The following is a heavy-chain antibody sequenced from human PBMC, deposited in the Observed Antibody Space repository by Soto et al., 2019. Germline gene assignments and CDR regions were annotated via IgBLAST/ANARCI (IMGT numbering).Heavy chain of an antibody. CDR2: IYATGTT. V-gene: IGHV4-4*07. J-gene: IGHJ5*02. CDR3: VRDGTKTLRDWFDP. D-gene: IGHD3-16*01. Sequence: SETLSRTCTVSGASISGFYWSWIRKCAGKGLEWIGRIYATGTTDYNPSLKSRVMMSVDTSKKQFSLKLRSVPAADTAVYYCVRDGTKTLRDWFDPWGQGISVTVSS. CDR1: GASISGFY.